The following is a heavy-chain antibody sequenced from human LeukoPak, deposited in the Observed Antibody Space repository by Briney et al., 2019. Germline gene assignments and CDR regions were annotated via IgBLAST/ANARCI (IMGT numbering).Heavy chain of an antibody. CDR2: ISNRGST. CDR1: GGSISSYY. Sequence: SETLSLTCTVSGGSISSYYWSWIRQPPGKGLEWIGYISNRGSTNYNPSLESRVTISVDTSKNQFSLKLRSVTAADTAVYYCARVKRVAVAEYYYYYGLDVWGQGTTVTVSS. V-gene: IGHV4-59*01. CDR3: ARVKRVAVAEYYYYYGLDV. D-gene: IGHD6-19*01. J-gene: IGHJ6*02.